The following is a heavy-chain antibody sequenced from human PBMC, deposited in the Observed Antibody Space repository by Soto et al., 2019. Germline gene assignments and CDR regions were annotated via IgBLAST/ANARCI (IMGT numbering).Heavy chain of an antibody. D-gene: IGHD2-8*01. Sequence: WASVKVYCKASGFTFSNYGLNWGRQAPGQGLEWMGWVSANNGHTNYAQNLQGRVSMTTDTSTSTAYMELRGLTFDDTAVYYCARDIESVTAKHFFYYYAMDVWGQGTTVTVSS. CDR1: GFTFSNYG. CDR2: VSANNGHT. CDR3: ARDIESVTAKHFFYYYAMDV. J-gene: IGHJ6*02. V-gene: IGHV1-18*01.